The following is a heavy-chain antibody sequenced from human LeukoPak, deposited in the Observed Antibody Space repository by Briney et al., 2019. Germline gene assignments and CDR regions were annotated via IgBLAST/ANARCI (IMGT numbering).Heavy chain of an antibody. CDR1: GYTFTGYY. CDR2: INPNSGGT. D-gene: IGHD3-9*01. J-gene: IGHJ4*02. V-gene: IGHV1-2*02. Sequence: ASVTVSCKASGYTFTGYYMHWVRQAPGQGLEWMGWINPNSGGTNYAQKFQGRVTMTRDTSISTAYMELSRLRSDDTAVYYCARDTDFDWLLYYFDYWGQGTLVTVSS. CDR3: ARDTDFDWLLYYFDY.